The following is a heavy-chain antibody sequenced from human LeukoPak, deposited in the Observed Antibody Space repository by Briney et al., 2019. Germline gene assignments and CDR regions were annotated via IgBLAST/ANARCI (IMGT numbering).Heavy chain of an antibody. J-gene: IGHJ4*02. CDR1: GGSFSGYY. Sequence: SETLSLTCAVYGGSFSGYYWSWIRQPPGKGLEGIGENNHSGSTNYNPSLKSRVTISVDTSKNQFSLKLSSVTAADTAVYYCARGRLRYYGSGSQGPIDYWGQGTLVTVSS. CDR3: ARGRLRYYGSGSQGPIDY. D-gene: IGHD3-10*01. CDR2: NNHSGST. V-gene: IGHV4-34*01.